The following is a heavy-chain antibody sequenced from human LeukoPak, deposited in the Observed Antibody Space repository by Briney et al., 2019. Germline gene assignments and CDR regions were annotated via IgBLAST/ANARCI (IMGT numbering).Heavy chain of an antibody. J-gene: IGHJ4*02. CDR1: GYTFTGYY. CDR2: INPNSGGT. Sequence: ASVTVSCKASGYTFTGYYMHWVRQAPGQGLEWMGWINPNSGGTNYAQKFQGRVTMIRDTSISTAYMELSRLRSDDTAVYYCARGPSPRSGGSCLFDYWGQGTLVTVSS. D-gene: IGHD2-15*01. CDR3: ARGPSPRSGGSCLFDY. V-gene: IGHV1-2*02.